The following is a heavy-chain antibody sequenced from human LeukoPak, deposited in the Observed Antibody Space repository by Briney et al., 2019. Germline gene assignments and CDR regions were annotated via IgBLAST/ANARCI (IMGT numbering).Heavy chain of an antibody. CDR2: IIPIFGTA. V-gene: IGHV1-69*13. CDR1: GGTFSSYA. CDR3: ARVGRTGSGSYCY. D-gene: IGHD3-10*01. J-gene: IGHJ4*02. Sequence: SVKVSCKASGGTFSSYAISWVRQAPGQGLEWMGGIIPIFGTANYAQKFQGRVTITADESTSTAYMELSSLRSEDTAVYYCARVGRTGSGSYCYWGQGTLVTVSS.